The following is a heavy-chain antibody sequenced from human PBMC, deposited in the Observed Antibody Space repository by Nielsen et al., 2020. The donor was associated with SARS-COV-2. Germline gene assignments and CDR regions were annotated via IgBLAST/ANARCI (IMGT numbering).Heavy chain of an antibody. D-gene: IGHD6-19*01. CDR2: ISYDGSNE. V-gene: IGHV3-30*03. CDR1: EFSFSSYA. CDR3: SVAGLFDY. J-gene: IGHJ4*02. Sequence: SCAASEFSFSSYAMHWVRQAPGKGPECVAVISYDGSNEYYAEFVKGRFTISRDNAKNTLYLQMNSLRAEDTAVYYCSVAGLFDYWGQGTLVTVSS.